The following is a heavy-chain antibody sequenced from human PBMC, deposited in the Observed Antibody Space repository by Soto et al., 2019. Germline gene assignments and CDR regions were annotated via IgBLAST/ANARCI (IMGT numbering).Heavy chain of an antibody. CDR1: GFTFSKDW. Sequence: EVQLVESGGGLVKPGGSLRLSCAASGFTFSKDWMSWVRQAPGKGPEWVGRVKSKTDGETTGYATPVRGTFTSSRDDSKNMLYLQMNSLQTEDTALYYCTAGVRRTEVWCVDPWGQGTLVTVSS. CDR3: TAGVRRTEVWCVDP. V-gene: IGHV3-15*01. J-gene: IGHJ5*02. D-gene: IGHD2-21*01. CDR2: VKSKTDGETT.